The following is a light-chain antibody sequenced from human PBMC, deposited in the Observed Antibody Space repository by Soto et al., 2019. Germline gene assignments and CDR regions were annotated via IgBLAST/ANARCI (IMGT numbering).Light chain of an antibody. J-gene: IGKJ3*01. CDR2: GAS. CDR1: QSVSSN. Sequence: EIVMTQSPATLSVSPGERATLSCRASQSVSSNLAWYQQKPGQAPRLLIYGASTRATGIPARFSGSGSGTAFTLTISSLQSEDFAVYYCQQDNNRPPFTFGPGTKVDIK. CDR3: QQDNNRPPFT. V-gene: IGKV3-15*01.